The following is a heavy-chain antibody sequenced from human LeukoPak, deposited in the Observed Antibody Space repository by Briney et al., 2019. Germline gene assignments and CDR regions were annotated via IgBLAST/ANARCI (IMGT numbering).Heavy chain of an antibody. CDR2: IYYSGST. V-gene: IGHV4-59*12. D-gene: IGHD2-2*01. Sequence: PSETLSLTCTVSGGSISSYYWSWIRQPPGKGLEWIGYIYYSGSTNYNPSLKSRVTISIDTSNNEFSLKLTSATAADTAVYYCARGSCTTTSCHSLIFDYWGQGALVTVSS. CDR1: GGSISSYY. CDR3: ARGSCTTTSCHSLIFDY. J-gene: IGHJ4*02.